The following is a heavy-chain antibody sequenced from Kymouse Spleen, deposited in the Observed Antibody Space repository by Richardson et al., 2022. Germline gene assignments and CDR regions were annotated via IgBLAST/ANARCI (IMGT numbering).Heavy chain of an antibody. J-gene: IGHJ6*02. CDR3: ARDYSSSWTYYYYGMDV. V-gene: IGHV4-34*01. CDR1: GGSFSGYY. D-gene: IGHD6-13*01. Sequence: QVQLQQWGAGLLKPSETLSLTCAVYGGSFSGYYWSWIRQPPGKGLEWIGEINHSGSTNYNPSLKSRVTISVDTSKNQFSLKLSSVTAADTAVYYCARDYSSSWTYYYYGMDVWGQGTTVTVSS. CDR2: INHSGST.